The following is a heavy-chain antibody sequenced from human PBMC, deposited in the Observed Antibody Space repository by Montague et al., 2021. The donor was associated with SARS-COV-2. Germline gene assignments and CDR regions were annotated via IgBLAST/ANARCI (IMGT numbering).Heavy chain of an antibody. Sequence: SLRLSCAASGFTFSSYGMHWVRQAPGKGLEWVAVIWYDGSNKYYADSVKGRFTISRDNSKNTLYLQMNSLRAEDTDVYYCARDGSSSWYRFDYWGQGTLVTVSS. D-gene: IGHD6-13*01. CDR3: ARDGSSSWYRFDY. CDR2: IWYDGSNK. CDR1: GFTFSSYG. J-gene: IGHJ4*02. V-gene: IGHV3-33*01.